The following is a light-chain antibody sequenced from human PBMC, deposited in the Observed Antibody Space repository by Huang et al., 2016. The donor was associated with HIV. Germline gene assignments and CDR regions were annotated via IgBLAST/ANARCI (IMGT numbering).Light chain of an antibody. CDR2: GTS. J-gene: IGKJ2*01. Sequence: DIQMTQFPTSLSASVGDRLSISCRASQTISKYLSWYQQKPGRAPKLLISGTSSLQSGVPTRFSGSGSGTQFTLAITNLQPEDSATYYCQQSYSIPRTFGQGTKLEI. CDR3: QQSYSIPRT. CDR1: QTISKY. V-gene: IGKV1-39*01.